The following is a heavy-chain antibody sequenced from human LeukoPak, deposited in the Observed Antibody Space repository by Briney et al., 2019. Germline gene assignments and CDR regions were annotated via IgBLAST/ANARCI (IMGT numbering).Heavy chain of an antibody. J-gene: IGHJ3*02. Sequence: GASVKVSCKASGYTFTGYYMHWVRQAPGQGLEWMGWINPNSGGTNYAQKFQGRVTMTRDTSISTAYMELSSLRSEGTAVYYCAREDGSYYDAFDIWGQGTMVTVSS. CDR1: GYTFTGYY. CDR2: INPNSGGT. D-gene: IGHD1-26*01. CDR3: AREDGSYYDAFDI. V-gene: IGHV1-2*02.